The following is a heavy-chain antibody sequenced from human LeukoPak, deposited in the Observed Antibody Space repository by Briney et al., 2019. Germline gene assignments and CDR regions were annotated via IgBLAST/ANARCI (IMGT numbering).Heavy chain of an antibody. Sequence: GGSLRLSCAASGFTFSSYWMSWVRQAPGKGLEWVANIKQDGSEKYYVDSVKGRFTISRDNAKNSLYLQMNSLRAEDTALYYCAKGSDYGSGSYYNDFDYWGQGTLVTVSS. V-gene: IGHV3-7*03. J-gene: IGHJ4*02. CDR1: GFTFSSYW. D-gene: IGHD3-10*01. CDR2: IKQDGSEK. CDR3: AKGSDYGSGSYYNDFDY.